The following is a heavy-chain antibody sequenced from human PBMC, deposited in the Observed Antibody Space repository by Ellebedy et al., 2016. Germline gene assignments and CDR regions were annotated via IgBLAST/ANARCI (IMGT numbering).Heavy chain of an antibody. Sequence: GGSLRLSCAASGFTFSGSAMHWVRQASGKGLEWVGRIRSKANSYATVYAASVKGRFTISRDDSKNTAYLQMNSLKTEDTAVYYCTRARYSSSVGHYYGMDVWGQGTTVTVSS. V-gene: IGHV3-73*01. CDR3: TRARYSSSVGHYYGMDV. CDR2: IRSKANSYAT. CDR1: GFTFSGSA. D-gene: IGHD6-6*01. J-gene: IGHJ6*02.